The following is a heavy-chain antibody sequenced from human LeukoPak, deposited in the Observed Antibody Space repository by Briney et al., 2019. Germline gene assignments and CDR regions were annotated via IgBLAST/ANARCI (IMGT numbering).Heavy chain of an antibody. J-gene: IGHJ6*03. D-gene: IGHD3-9*01. CDR3: ARGYYDILTGYNYYYYYMDV. CDR2: IYYSGST. CDR1: GGSISSYY. V-gene: IGHV4-59*01. Sequence: PSETLSLTCTVSGGSISSYYWSWMRQPPGKGLEWMGYIYYSGSTNYNPSLKSRVTISVDTSKKQFSLKLSSVTAADTAVYYCARGYYDILTGYNYYYYYMDVWGKGTTVTVSS.